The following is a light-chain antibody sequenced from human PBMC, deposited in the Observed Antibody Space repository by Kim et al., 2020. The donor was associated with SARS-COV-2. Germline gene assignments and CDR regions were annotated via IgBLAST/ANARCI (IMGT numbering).Light chain of an antibody. J-gene: IGLJ3*02. CDR3: KSRDTSDDHLGV. CDR1: SLRNYY. Sequence: SSELTQDPAVSVALGQTVRITCQGDSLRNYYASWYQQKPRQAPVLVIYGKNNPPSGIPDRFSGSNSGNTASLTITEAQAEDEADYYCKSRDTSDDHLGV. CDR2: GKN. V-gene: IGLV3-19*01.